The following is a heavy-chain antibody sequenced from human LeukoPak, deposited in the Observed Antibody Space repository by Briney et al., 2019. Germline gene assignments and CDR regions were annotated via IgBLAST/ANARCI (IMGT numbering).Heavy chain of an antibody. CDR1: GFTFSTNA. J-gene: IGHJ6*03. V-gene: IGHV3-30-3*01. CDR2: ISFDGTNN. D-gene: IGHD1-26*01. Sequence: GGSLRLSCAASGFTFSTNAMHWVRQPPGKGLEWVALISFDGTNNYYADSVKGRFTVSRDNSRNTLYLQMNSLRTEDSAIYFGARDALVTGYYYYYIDVWGKGTTVIVSS. CDR3: ARDALVTGYYYYYIDV.